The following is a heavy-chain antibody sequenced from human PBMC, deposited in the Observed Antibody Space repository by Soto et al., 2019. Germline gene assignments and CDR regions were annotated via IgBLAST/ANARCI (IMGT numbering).Heavy chain of an antibody. Sequence: GESLKISCKGSGYSFTSHWIGWVRQLPGKGLEWMGRIDPSDSYTTYSPSFQGHVTVSTDKSIATAYLQWTSLQASDTAMSYCVIGEGPRDGDKFDAWDHCGQGSLVTASS. J-gene: IGHJ4*02. V-gene: IGHV5-10-1*01. CDR2: IDPSDSYT. D-gene: IGHD7-27*01. CDR1: GYSFTSHW. CDR3: VIGEGPRDGDKFDAWDH.